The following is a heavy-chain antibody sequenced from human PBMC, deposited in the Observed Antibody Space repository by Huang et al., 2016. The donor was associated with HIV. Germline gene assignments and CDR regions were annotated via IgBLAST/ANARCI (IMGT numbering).Heavy chain of an antibody. J-gene: IGHJ4*02. CDR1: GFTLSSYG. D-gene: IGHD1-26*01. V-gene: IGHV3-30*03. Sequence: QVQLVESGGGVVKPGRSLRLSCAASGFTLSSYGMHWVRQAPGKGLEWVAVISDDGSYKYYADSVKGRFTISRDNSKNTLYLQMNSLRAEDTAVYYCAGSGNYLDYWGQGTLVTVSS. CDR3: AGSGNYLDY. CDR2: ISDDGSYK.